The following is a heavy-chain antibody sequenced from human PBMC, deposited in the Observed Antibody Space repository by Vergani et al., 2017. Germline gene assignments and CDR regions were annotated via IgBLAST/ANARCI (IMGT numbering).Heavy chain of an antibody. CDR3: ARAPMASLPPAQYYYFDY. D-gene: IGHD5-24*01. Sequence: QVQLVQSGAEVKKPGSSVKVSCKASGGTFSSYAISWVRQAPGQGVEWMGGIIPIFGTANYAQKFQGRVTITADESTSTAYMELSSLRSEDTAVYYCARAPMASLPPAQYYYFDYWGQGTLVTVSS. V-gene: IGHV1-69*01. CDR1: GGTFSSYA. J-gene: IGHJ4*02. CDR2: IIPIFGTA.